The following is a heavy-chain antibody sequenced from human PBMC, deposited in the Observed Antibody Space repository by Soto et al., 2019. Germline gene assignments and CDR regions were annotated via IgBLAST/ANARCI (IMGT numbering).Heavy chain of an antibody. D-gene: IGHD4-4*01. Sequence: GXSVKGSFNASGYTFTGYYMDWVRQAPGQGLEWMGWINPNSGGTNYAQKFQGWVTMTRDTSISTAYMELSRLRSDDTAVYYCARGRDSNYEMDVWGQGTTVTVSS. J-gene: IGHJ6*02. CDR3: ARGRDSNYEMDV. V-gene: IGHV1-2*04. CDR2: INPNSGGT. CDR1: GYTFTGYY.